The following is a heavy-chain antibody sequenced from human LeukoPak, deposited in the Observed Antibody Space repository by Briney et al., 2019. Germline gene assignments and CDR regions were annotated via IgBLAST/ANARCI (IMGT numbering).Heavy chain of an antibody. CDR3: ARVPGLRGNY. Sequence: PGGSLRLSCAASGFTFSSYEMNWVRQAPGKGLEWVSYISSSGRTIHYADSVKGRFTISRDNAKSSLFLQMNSLRAEDTAVYYCARVPGLRGNYWGQGTLVTVSS. CDR2: ISSSGRTI. J-gene: IGHJ4*02. V-gene: IGHV3-48*03. D-gene: IGHD4-17*01. CDR1: GFTFSSYE.